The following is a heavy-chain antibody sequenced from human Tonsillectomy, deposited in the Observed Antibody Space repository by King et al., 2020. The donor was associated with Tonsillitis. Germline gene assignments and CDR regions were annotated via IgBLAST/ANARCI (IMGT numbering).Heavy chain of an antibody. J-gene: IGHJ2*01. V-gene: IGHV1-69*01. CDR1: GGTFSSYA. CDR3: ARGPTLHFDIVTGYFLDL. Sequence: QLVQSGAEVKKPGSSVKVSCKASGGTFSSYAISWVRQAPGQGLEWMGGIIPIFGTANYAQKFQGRVTITADESTSTAYMELSSLRSEDTAVFYCARGPTLHFDIVTGYFLDLWGRGTLVTVSS. CDR2: IIPIFGTA. D-gene: IGHD3-9*01.